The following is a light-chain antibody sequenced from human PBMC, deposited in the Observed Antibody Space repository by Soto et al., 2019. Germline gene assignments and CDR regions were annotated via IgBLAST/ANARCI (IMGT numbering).Light chain of an antibody. CDR2: EVS. Sequence: QSVLSQPPSASGTPEQSVHISCTRTSNHVGAYNYVSWYQQHPGKAPKLMIYEVSKRPSGVPDRFSGSKSGNTASLTVSGLQAEDEADYYCSSHAGSNNYVFGTGTKVTVL. CDR1: SNHVGAYNY. CDR3: SSHAGSNNYV. V-gene: IGLV2-8*01. J-gene: IGLJ1*01.